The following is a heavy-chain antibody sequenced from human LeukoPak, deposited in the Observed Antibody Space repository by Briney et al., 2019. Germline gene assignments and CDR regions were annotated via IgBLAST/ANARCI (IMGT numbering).Heavy chain of an antibody. J-gene: IGHJ3*02. CDR2: VYSGGST. CDR1: GFTVSTIY. CDR3: ARSAGYNSGWYAFDI. V-gene: IGHV3-66*01. D-gene: IGHD6-19*01. Sequence: PGGSLRLSCAASGFTVSTIYMSWVRQAPGKGLEWVSVVYSGGSTYYADSVKGRFTISRDNSKNTLYLQMSSLRAEDTAVYYCARSAGYNSGWYAFDIWGQGTMVTVSS.